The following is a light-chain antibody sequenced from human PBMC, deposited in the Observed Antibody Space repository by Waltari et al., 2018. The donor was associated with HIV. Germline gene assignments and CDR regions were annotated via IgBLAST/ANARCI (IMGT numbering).Light chain of an antibody. CDR1: SPNVGSKT. J-gene: IGLJ3*02. CDR2: SNH. V-gene: IGLV1-44*01. Sequence: QSLLTQPPLASGPPRPVVTIPSSGRSPNVGSKTVHSYQQPPGTAPKLLIYSNHQRPSGVPDRCSGSKSGTSASLAISGLQSEDEADYYCAAWDDSLNGWVFGGGTKLTVL. CDR3: AAWDDSLNGWV.